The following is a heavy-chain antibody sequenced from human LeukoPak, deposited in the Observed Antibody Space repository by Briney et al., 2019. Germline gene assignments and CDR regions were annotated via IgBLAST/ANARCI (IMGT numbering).Heavy chain of an antibody. J-gene: IGHJ4*02. Sequence: GESLRVSCKGSGYSFTSYWIGWVRQMPGKGLEWMGIMYPGDSDTTYSPSFQGQVTISADKSISTAYLQWSSLKASDTAMYYCARRLKNSRGIDYWGQGTLVTVSS. D-gene: IGHD1-7*01. V-gene: IGHV5-51*01. CDR3: ARRLKNSRGIDY. CDR2: MYPGDSDT. CDR1: GYSFTSYW.